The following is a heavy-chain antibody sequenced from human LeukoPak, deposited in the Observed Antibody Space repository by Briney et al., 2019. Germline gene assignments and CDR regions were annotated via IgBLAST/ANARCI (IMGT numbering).Heavy chain of an antibody. Sequence: ASVKVSCKASGYTFTSYGISWVRQAPGQGLEWMGWMNPNSGNTGYAQKFQGRVTITRNTSISTAYMELSSLRSEDTAVYYCARKRRGCSSTSCYLHMDVWGKGTTVTVSS. V-gene: IGHV1-8*03. CDR3: ARKRRGCSSTSCYLHMDV. J-gene: IGHJ6*03. CDR2: MNPNSGNT. D-gene: IGHD2-2*01. CDR1: GYTFTSYG.